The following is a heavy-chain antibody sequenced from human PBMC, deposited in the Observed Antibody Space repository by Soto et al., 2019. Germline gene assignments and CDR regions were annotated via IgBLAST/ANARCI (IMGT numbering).Heavy chain of an antibody. J-gene: IGHJ6*02. CDR3: ARGGSTHYYYVLDV. CDR2: VAASGST. V-gene: IGHV4-4*07. Sequence: PWETLSLPGTVSGRAISASGLTWVAQPTGMQLEGLGHVAASGSTAYKPSLRSRLSLSLEVSKTSFSVELNSVTPTDTATYFCARGGSTHYYYVLDVWGQGTTVTVSS. CDR1: GRAISASG. D-gene: IGHD3-10*01.